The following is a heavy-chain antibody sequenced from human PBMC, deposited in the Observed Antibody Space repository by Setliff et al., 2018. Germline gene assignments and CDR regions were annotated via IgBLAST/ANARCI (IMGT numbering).Heavy chain of an antibody. CDR2: IYTSWST. D-gene: IGHD4-17*01. V-gene: IGHV4-61*09. CDR3: AKGATSAVKTDY. Sequence: SETLSLTCTVSGDSISSRRNYWGWFRQPAGKELEWIGQIYTSWSTNYNPSLKSRVTISLDTSKNQFSLSLTSVTAEDTAVYYCAKGATSAVKTDYWGQGTQVTVSS. J-gene: IGHJ4*02. CDR1: GDSISSRRNY.